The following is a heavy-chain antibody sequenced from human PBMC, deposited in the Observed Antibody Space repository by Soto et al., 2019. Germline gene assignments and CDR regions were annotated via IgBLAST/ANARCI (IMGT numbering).Heavy chain of an antibody. CDR2: ITSSGSYV. Sequence: GGFLRLSCVTSGFTFSRNTMNWVRQAPGKGLEWVASITSSGSYVYYADSVKGRFSASRDNAKNSLSLQMDSLRPDDTAIYFCVKDEGIEAMDVWGQGTTVTVSS. V-gene: IGHV3-21*01. J-gene: IGHJ6*02. CDR3: VKDEGIEAMDV. CDR1: GFTFSRNT. D-gene: IGHD3-3*02.